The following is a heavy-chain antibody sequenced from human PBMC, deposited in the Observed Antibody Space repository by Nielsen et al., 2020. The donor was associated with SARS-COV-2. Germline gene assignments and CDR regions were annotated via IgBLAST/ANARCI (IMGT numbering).Heavy chain of an antibody. Sequence: WIRQPPGKGLEWVSYISSSSSAIYYADSVKGRFTISRDNAKNSLYLQMNSLRAEDTAVYHCARDLGYCSGGSCEGAFDIWGQGTMVTVSS. V-gene: IGHV3-48*01. CDR3: ARDLGYCSGGSCEGAFDI. CDR2: ISSSSSAI. D-gene: IGHD2-15*01. J-gene: IGHJ3*02.